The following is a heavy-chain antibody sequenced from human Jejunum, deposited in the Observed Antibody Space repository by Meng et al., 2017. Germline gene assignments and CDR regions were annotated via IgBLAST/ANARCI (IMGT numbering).Heavy chain of an antibody. Sequence: QVQLVHSGSELKTPGASVKVSCKSSGYTFSGPSINWIRQAPGQGLEWMGWINTNTGNPTYAQAFTGRFVFSLDTSVTTTYLQISSLEAEDTAVYFCARDAASIQFDFWGQGTLVTVSS. CDR2: INTNTGNP. J-gene: IGHJ4*02. D-gene: IGHD5-12*01. V-gene: IGHV7-4-1*02. CDR1: GYTFSGPS. CDR3: ARDAASIQFDF.